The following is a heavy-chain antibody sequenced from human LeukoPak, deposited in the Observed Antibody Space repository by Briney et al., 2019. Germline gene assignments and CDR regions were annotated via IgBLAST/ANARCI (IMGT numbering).Heavy chain of an antibody. D-gene: IGHD2-15*01. CDR3: ARAVDCSGGSCYLDAFDI. CDR1: GGSISSYY. CDR2: IYYSGST. V-gene: IGHV4-59*01. Sequence: SETLSLTCTVSGGSISSYYWSWIRQPSGKGLEWIGYIYYSGSTNYNPSLKSRVTKSVDTSKNQFSLKLSSVTAADTAVYYCARAVDCSGGSCYLDAFDIRGQGTMVTVSS. J-gene: IGHJ3*02.